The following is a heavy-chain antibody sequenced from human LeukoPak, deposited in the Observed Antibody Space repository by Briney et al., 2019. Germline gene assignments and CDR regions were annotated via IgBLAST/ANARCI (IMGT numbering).Heavy chain of an antibody. Sequence: GGSLRLSCAASGFTFSSYGMHWVRQAPGKGLEWVAVIWYDGSNKYYADSVKGRFTISRDNSKNTLYLRMNSLRAEDTAVYYCAKDSHCSGGSCYSYYFDYWGQGTLVTVSS. CDR2: IWYDGSNK. D-gene: IGHD2-15*01. J-gene: IGHJ4*02. V-gene: IGHV3-33*06. CDR3: AKDSHCSGGSCYSYYFDY. CDR1: GFTFSSYG.